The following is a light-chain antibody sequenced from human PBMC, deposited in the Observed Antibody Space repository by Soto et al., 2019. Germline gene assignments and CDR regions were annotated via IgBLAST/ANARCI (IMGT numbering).Light chain of an antibody. CDR2: DNY. V-gene: IGLV1-51*01. CDR1: SSNIGNNY. Sequence: VLTVPPTVCPTPGKNCTLSCSGTSSNIGNNYVSWYQHLPGTAPRILIYDNYKRPSGIPDRFSGFKSGTSATLGITGLQTGDEADYYCGTWDTSLRVFYVFGSGTKVTVL. J-gene: IGLJ1*01. CDR3: GTWDTSLRVFYV.